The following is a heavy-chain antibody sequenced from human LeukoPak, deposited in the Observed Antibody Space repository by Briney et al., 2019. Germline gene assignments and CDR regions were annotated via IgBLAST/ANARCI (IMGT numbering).Heavy chain of an antibody. D-gene: IGHD5-12*01. CDR1: GGTFSSYA. CDR2: IIPIFGTA. CDR3: ARPSGYSGYDPIGGMDV. J-gene: IGHJ6*04. Sequence: GASVKLSCKASGGTFSSYAIIGVRQAAGQGLEGRGGIIPIFGTANDAHKFQGRVTVTADESTSTAYPELSSLRSEDTAVYYCARPSGYSGYDPIGGMDVWGKGTTVTVPS. V-gene: IGHV1-69*13.